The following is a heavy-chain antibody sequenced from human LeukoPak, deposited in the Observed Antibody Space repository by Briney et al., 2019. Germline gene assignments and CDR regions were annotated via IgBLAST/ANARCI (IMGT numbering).Heavy chain of an antibody. CDR3: AKVGYYDFWSGWSFDY. D-gene: IGHD3-3*01. CDR1: GCTFSSYA. Sequence: SVKVSCKASGCTFSSYAISWVRQAPGQGLEWMGGIIPIFGTANYAQKFQGRVTITADKSTSTAYMELSSLRSEDTAVYYCAKVGYYDFWSGWSFDYWGQGTLVTVSS. CDR2: IIPIFGTA. J-gene: IGHJ4*02. V-gene: IGHV1-69*06.